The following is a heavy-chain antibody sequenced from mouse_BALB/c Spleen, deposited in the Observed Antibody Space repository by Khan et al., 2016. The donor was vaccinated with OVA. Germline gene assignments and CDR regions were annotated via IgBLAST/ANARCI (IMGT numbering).Heavy chain of an antibody. J-gene: IGHJ4*01. V-gene: IGHV1-4*01. CDR1: GYTFTSNT. CDR2: INPRSSYT. Sequence: VQLVESGAELARPGASVKMSCKASGYTFTSNTMHWVKQRPGQGLEWIGYINPRSSYTNYNQKFKDKATLTADKSSSTAYMQLSSLTFEDSAVYYCAERKTGYAMDYWGQGTSVTVSS. CDR3: AERKTGYAMDY.